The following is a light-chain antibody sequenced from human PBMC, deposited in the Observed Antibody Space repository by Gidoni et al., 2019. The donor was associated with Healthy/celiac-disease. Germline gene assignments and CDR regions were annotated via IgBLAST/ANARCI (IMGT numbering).Light chain of an antibody. V-gene: IGKV1-39*01. CDR2: AAS. J-gene: IGKJ2*01. CDR3: QQSNSTPYT. CDR1: QSSSSY. Sequence: DLQITPSLSSLSASVGDRVTITGRASQSSSSYLNWYQQKPGKTPKLLIYAASSLKSGVPSRFSGSGSGTEFTLTISSLQPEDFANYYCQQSNSTPYTFGQGTKLEIK.